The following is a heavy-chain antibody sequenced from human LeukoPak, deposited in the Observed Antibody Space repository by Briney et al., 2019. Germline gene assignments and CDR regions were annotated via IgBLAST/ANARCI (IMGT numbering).Heavy chain of an antibody. V-gene: IGHV3-23*01. J-gene: IGHJ4*02. D-gene: IGHD5-18*01. Sequence: GGSLRLSCAASGFTFSSYAMSWVRQAPGKGLEWVSGISGRGGTTYYADSVKGRFTISRDNSKNTLYLQMSSLRAEDTAVYYCARERFTYGSDFWGQGTLVTVSS. CDR3: ARERFTYGSDF. CDR1: GFTFSSYA. CDR2: ISGRGGTT.